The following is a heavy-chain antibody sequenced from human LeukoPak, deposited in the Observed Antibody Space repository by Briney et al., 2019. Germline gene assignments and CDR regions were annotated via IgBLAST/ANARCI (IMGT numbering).Heavy chain of an antibody. J-gene: IGHJ4*02. D-gene: IGHD6-25*01. V-gene: IGHV3-7*01. CDR1: GFTFSSYW. CDR3: ARDPRQRSDY. Sequence: TGGSLRLSCGASGFTFSSYWMTWVRQAPGKGLEWVASIKEDGSEKYYVDSVKGRFTISRDNAKNSLYLQMNTLRAEDTAVYYCARDPRQRSDYWGQGTLVTVSS. CDR2: IKEDGSEK.